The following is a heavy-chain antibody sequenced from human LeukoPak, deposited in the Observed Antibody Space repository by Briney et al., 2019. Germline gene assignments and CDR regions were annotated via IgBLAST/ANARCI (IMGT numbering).Heavy chain of an antibody. CDR1: GFTFSSYA. Sequence: PGGSLRLSCAASGFTFSSYAMSWVRQAPGKGLEWVSAISGSRGSTYYADSVKGRFTISRDNSKNTLYLQMNSLRAEDTAVYYCAKGHHYGSGSYWVWGQGTLVTVSS. CDR2: ISGSRGST. V-gene: IGHV3-23*01. D-gene: IGHD3-10*01. J-gene: IGHJ4*02. CDR3: AKGHHYGSGSYWV.